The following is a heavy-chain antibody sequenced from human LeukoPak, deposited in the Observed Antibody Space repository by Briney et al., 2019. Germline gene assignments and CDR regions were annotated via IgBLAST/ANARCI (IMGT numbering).Heavy chain of an antibody. D-gene: IGHD6-13*01. J-gene: IGHJ4*02. CDR2: IYYSGST. CDR3: ARRESGRGSSSPKFDY. Sequence: SETLSLTCTVSGGSISSYYWSWIRQPPGKGLEWIGYIYYSGSTNYNPSLKSRVTISVDTSKNQFSLKLSSVTAADTAVYYCARRESGRGSSSPKFDYWGQGTLVTVSS. CDR1: GGSISSYY. V-gene: IGHV4-59*12.